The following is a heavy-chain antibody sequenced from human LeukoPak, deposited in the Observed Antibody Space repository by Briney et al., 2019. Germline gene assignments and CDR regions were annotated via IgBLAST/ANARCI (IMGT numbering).Heavy chain of an antibody. J-gene: IGHJ3*02. D-gene: IGHD3-22*01. CDR2: ISYDGSNK. CDR3: AKNYWYYYDSSGYYYGSNDAFDI. Sequence: GGSLRLSCAASGFTFSSYGMHWVRQAPGKGLEWVAVISYDGSNKYYADSVKGRFTISRDNSKNTLYLQMNSLRAEDTAVYYCAKNYWYYYDSSGYYYGSNDAFDIWGQGTMVTVSS. V-gene: IGHV3-30*18. CDR1: GFTFSSYG.